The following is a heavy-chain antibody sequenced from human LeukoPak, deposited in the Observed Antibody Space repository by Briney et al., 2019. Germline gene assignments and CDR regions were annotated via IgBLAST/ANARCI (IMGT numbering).Heavy chain of an antibody. CDR2: INSDGSST. CDR1: EFTFSSYW. V-gene: IGHV3-74*01. CDR3: ARESYDYVWGSYRFNDY. Sequence: GGSLRLSCAASEFTFSSYWMHWVRQAPGKGLVWVSRINSDGSSTSYADSVKGRFTISRDNAKNTLYLQMNSLRAEDTAVYYCARESYDYVWGSYRFNDYWGQGTLVTVSS. D-gene: IGHD3-16*02. J-gene: IGHJ4*02.